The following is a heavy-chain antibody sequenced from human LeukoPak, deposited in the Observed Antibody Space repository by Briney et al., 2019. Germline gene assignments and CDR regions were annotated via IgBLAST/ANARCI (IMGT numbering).Heavy chain of an antibody. D-gene: IGHD3/OR15-3a*01. CDR1: GFTFSSYG. CDR2: IWYDGTTK. Sequence: GGSLRLSCAASGFTFSSYGMHWVRQAPGKGLEWVAIIWYDGTTKYYADSVKGRFTLSRDNSKNTMFLQMNSLRAEDTAVYYCAKSRTGHDAFDIWAKGTKVPVSS. CDR3: AKSRTGHDAFDI. J-gene: IGHJ3*02. V-gene: IGHV3-33*06.